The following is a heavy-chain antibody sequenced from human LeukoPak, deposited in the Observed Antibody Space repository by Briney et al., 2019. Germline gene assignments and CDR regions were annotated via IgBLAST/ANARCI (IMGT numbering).Heavy chain of an antibody. V-gene: IGHV4-39*07. CDR1: GGSISSSSYY. D-gene: IGHD3-22*01. J-gene: IGHJ3*02. Sequence: SETMSLTCTVSGGSISSSSYYWGWIRQPPGKGLEWIGSIYYSGSTYYNPSLKSRVTISVDTSKNQFSLKLSSVTAADTAVYYCARSYYDSSGSAPNDAFDIWGQGTMVTVSS. CDR2: IYYSGST. CDR3: ARSYYDSSGSAPNDAFDI.